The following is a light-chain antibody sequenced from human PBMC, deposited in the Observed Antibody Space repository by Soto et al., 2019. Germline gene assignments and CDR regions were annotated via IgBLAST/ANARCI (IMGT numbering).Light chain of an antibody. Sequence: QSALTQPASVSGSPGQSITISCSGTSRDIGAYNLVSWYQQPPGKAPKLLIYEVRNRPSGISNRFSGSKSGTTASLTISSLLSEGEADYYCSAYTSRSTLVFGGGTKLTVL. CDR3: SAYTSRSTLV. CDR1: SRDIGAYNL. V-gene: IGLV2-14*01. J-gene: IGLJ2*01. CDR2: EVR.